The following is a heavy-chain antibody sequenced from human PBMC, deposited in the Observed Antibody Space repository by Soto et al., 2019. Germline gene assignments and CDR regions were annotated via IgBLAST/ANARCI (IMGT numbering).Heavy chain of an antibody. CDR2: ISGSGGST. CDR3: AKGPPRLVGPRIQLWHLDY. CDR1: GFTFSSYA. V-gene: IGHV3-23*01. J-gene: IGHJ4*02. Sequence: HPGGSLRLSCAASGFTFSSYAMSWVRQAPGKGLEWVSAISGSGGSTYYADSVKGRFTISRDNSKNTLYLQMNSLRAEDTAVYYCAKGPPRLVGPRIQLWHLDYWGQGTLVTVSS. D-gene: IGHD5-18*01.